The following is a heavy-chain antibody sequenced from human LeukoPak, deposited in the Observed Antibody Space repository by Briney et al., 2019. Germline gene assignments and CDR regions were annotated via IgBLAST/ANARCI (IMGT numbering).Heavy chain of an antibody. CDR1: GGSISSYY. V-gene: IGHV4-4*09. J-gene: IGHJ3*02. D-gene: IGHD3-16*01. Sequence: PSETLSLTCTVSGGSISSYYWSWSRQPPGKGLEWIEYIYTSGSTNYNPSLKSRVTISVDTSKNQFSLKLSSVTAADTAVYYCERGVSPFDIWGQGTMVTVSS. CDR2: IYTSGST. CDR3: ERGVSPFDI.